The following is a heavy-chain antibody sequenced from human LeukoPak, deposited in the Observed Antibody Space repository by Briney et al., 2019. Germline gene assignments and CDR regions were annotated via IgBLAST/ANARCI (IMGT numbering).Heavy chain of an antibody. Sequence: PPGGSLRLSCAACGFTFSSYAMNWVRQAPGKGLEWVSAISGSGGSTYYADSVKGRFTISRDNSKNTLYLQMNSLRAEDTAVYYCALEGNSGSYYYWGQGTLVTVSS. V-gene: IGHV3-23*01. CDR2: ISGSGGST. CDR3: ALEGNSGSYYY. J-gene: IGHJ4*02. CDR1: GFTFSSYA. D-gene: IGHD1-26*01.